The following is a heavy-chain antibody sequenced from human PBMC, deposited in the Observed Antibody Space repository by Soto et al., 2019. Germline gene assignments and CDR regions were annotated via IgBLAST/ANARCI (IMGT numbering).Heavy chain of an antibody. D-gene: IGHD6-13*01. Sequence: EVQLLESGGGLVQPGGSLRLSCAASGFTFSSYAMSWVRQAPGKGLEWVSAISGSGGSTYYADSVKGRFTISRDNSKNTQYLQMNGLRAEDKAVYYCAKGRSSWYLAFDIWGQGTMVTVSS. J-gene: IGHJ3*02. CDR1: GFTFSSYA. CDR3: AKGRSSWYLAFDI. V-gene: IGHV3-23*01. CDR2: ISGSGGST.